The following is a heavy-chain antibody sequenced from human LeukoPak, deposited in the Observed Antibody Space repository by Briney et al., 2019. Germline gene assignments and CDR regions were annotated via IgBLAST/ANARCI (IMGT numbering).Heavy chain of an antibody. Sequence: GGSLRLSCAASGFTFSRYWMSWVRQAPGKGLEWVSSISSSSSYIYYADSVKGRFTISRDNAKNSLYLQMNSLRAEDTAVYYCARLGYSYDGYWGQGTLVTVSS. J-gene: IGHJ4*02. V-gene: IGHV3-21*01. D-gene: IGHD5-18*01. CDR1: GFTFSRYW. CDR2: ISSSSSYI. CDR3: ARLGYSYDGY.